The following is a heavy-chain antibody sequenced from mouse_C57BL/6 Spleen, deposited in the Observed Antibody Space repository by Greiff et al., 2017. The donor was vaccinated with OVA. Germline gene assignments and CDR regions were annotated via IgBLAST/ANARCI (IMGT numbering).Heavy chain of an antibody. CDR3: ARKGDPYGDAMDY. Sequence: VQLVESGPGLVQPSQSLSITCTVSGFSFTSYGVHWVRQSPGKGLEWLGVIWSGGSTDYNAAFISRLSISKDNSKSQVFFKMNSLQADDTAIYYCARKGDPYGDAMDYWGQGTSVTVSS. J-gene: IGHJ4*01. CDR2: IWSGGST. D-gene: IGHD1-1*01. CDR1: GFSFTSYG. V-gene: IGHV2-2*01.